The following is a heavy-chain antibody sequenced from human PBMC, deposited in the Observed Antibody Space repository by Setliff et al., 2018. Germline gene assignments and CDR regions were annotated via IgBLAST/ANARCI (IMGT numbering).Heavy chain of an antibody. V-gene: IGHV1-18*01. CDR2: ISVYNGDT. D-gene: IGHD5-18*01. CDR3: ATFRGYTYGYDY. CDR1: ADSDISYG. J-gene: IGHJ4*02. Sequence: ASVKVSCKVPADSDISYGISWLRQAPGQGPEWMGWISVYNGDTSYAQQFQGRVTITMDTSTNTAYMELRSLRSDDTAVYFCATFRGYTYGYDYWGQGTLVTVSS.